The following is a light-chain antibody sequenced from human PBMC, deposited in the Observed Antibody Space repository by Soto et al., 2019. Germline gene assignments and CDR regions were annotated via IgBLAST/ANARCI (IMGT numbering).Light chain of an antibody. V-gene: IGLV1-40*01. J-gene: IGLJ1*01. CDR2: GND. CDR1: RSNIGAGYD. Sequence: QSVLTQPPSVSGAPGQRVTISCTGSRSNIGAGYDVVWYQQLPGAAPKLVIYGNDNRPSGVPDRFSGSKSGTSASLVISGLQAEDEADYYCQSFDSSLRVYVFGSGTKVTVL. CDR3: QSFDSSLRVYV.